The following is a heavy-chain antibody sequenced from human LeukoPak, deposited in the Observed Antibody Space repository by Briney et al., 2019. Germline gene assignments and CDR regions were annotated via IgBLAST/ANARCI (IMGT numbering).Heavy chain of an antibody. CDR1: GYGFTSYW. CDR3: ARRIDYDILTGYYKGGAFDI. D-gene: IGHD3-9*01. V-gene: IGHV5-51*01. Sequence: GESLKISCKGSGYGFTSYWIGWVRQMPGKGLEWMGIIYPGDSDTRYSPSFQGQVTISADKSISTAYLQWSSLKASDTAMYYCARRIDYDILTGYYKGGAFDIWGQGTMVTVS. CDR2: IYPGDSDT. J-gene: IGHJ3*02.